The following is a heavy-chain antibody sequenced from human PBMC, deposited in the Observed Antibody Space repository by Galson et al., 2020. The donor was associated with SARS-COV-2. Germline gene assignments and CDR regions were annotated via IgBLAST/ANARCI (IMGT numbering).Heavy chain of an antibody. D-gene: IGHD1-7*01. V-gene: IGHV3-9*01. CDR2: ISWNSGSI. CDR3: AILTGGWNYDSYYYYGMDV. Sequence: GGSLRLSCAASGFTFDDYAMHWVRQAPGKGLEWVSGISWNSGSIGYADSVKGRFTISRDNAKNSLYLQMNSLRAEDTALYYCAILTGGWNYDSYYYYGMDVWGQGTTVTVSS. J-gene: IGHJ6*02. CDR1: GFTFDDYA.